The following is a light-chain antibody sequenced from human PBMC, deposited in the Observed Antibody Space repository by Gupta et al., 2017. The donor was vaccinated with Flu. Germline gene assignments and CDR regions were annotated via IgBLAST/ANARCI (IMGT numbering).Light chain of an antibody. CDR3: QQRRSSSGT. V-gene: IGKV3-11*01. CDR2: ETF. Sequence: VLPQSPATLSLSPGERATLSCRASETVENYLAWYQQKPGQAPRLLSYETFNRAAGIPAKCSGGGSGKDGTLTISSLEPEDVAVDYCQQRRSSSGTFGQGTQVEIK. J-gene: IGKJ1*01. CDR1: ETVENY.